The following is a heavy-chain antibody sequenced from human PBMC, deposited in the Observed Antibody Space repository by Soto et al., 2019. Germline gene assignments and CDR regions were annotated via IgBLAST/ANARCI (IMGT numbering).Heavy chain of an antibody. J-gene: IGHJ4*02. CDR2: KSYDENSK. D-gene: IGHD2-15*01. Sequence: QVQLVESGGGVVQPGMSLRLSCAASGFTFSGYAMHWVRQAPGKGLEWVTAKSYDENSKYYADSVKGRFTISRDNSKNQMFLQMTSLTAEDTAVYYCARLGGSPGRCYVDKGGQGSVVTVSS. V-gene: IGHV3-30*04. CDR3: ARLGGSPGRCYVDK. CDR1: GFTFSGYA.